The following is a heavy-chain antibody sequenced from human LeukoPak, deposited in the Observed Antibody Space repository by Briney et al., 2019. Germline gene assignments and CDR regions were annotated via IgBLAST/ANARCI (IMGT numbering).Heavy chain of an antibody. J-gene: IGHJ4*02. CDR2: IYTSGST. V-gene: IGHV4-61*02. CDR1: GGSISSGSYY. Sequence: PSETLSLTCTVSGGSISSGSYYWSWIRQPAGKGLEWIGRIYTSGSTNYNPSLKSRVTISVDTSKNQFTLKLSSVTAADTAVYYCALDFDYWGQGTLVTVSS. CDR3: ALDFDY.